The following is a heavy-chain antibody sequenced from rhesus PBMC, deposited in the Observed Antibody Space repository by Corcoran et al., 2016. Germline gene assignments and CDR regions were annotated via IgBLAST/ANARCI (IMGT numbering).Heavy chain of an antibody. V-gene: IGHV4-80*01. J-gene: IGHJ4*01. CDR2: INGNSGST. CDR3: ARYILYSSGWSDFDY. Sequence: QVQLQESGPGLVKPSETLSLTCAVSGGSFSSYWWSWIRQPPGKGLEWIGEINGNSGSTNYNPSLKSRVPISKDASKNQFSLKLSSVTAADTAVYYCARYILYSSGWSDFDYWGQGVLVTVSS. CDR1: GGSFSSYW. D-gene: IGHD6S26*01.